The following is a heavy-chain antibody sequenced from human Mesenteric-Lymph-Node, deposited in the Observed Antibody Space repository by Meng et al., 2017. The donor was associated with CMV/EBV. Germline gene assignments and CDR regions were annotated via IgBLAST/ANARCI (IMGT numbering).Heavy chain of an antibody. J-gene: IGHJ4*02. Sequence: GESLKISCVDSGFTFNLYGMNWVRQAPGKGLEWVSSISSSSSFTFYADSVKGRFTISRDNAKNSVYLQMNSLRAEDTAVYYCARSVGGVGLDYWGQGTLVTVSS. CDR2: ISSSSSFT. CDR1: GFTFNLYG. D-gene: IGHD1-26*01. CDR3: ARSVGGVGLDY. V-gene: IGHV3-21*01.